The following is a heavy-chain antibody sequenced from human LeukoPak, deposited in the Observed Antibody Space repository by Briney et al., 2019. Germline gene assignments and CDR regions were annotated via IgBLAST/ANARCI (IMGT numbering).Heavy chain of an antibody. CDR2: IRYDGSNK. D-gene: IGHD2-2*01. J-gene: IGHJ6*03. CDR3: AKDFYSSRYYYYMDV. Sequence: GGSLRLSCAASGFTFSSYGMHWVRQAPGKGLEWVAFIRYDGSNKYYADSVKGRFTISRDNSKNTLYLQMNSLRAEDTAVYYCAKDFYSSRYYYYMDVWGKGTTVTISS. CDR1: GFTFSSYG. V-gene: IGHV3-30*02.